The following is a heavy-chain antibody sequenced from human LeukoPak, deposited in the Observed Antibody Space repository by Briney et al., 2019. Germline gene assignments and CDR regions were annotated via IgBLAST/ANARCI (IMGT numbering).Heavy chain of an antibody. D-gene: IGHD6-19*01. J-gene: IGHJ4*02. CDR2: ISWNSGSI. Sequence: GRSLRLSCAASGFAFDDYAMHWVRQAPGKGLEWVSGISWNSGSIGYADSVKGRFTISRDNAKNSLYLQMNSLRAEDTALYYCAKDISGSGWYYFDYWGQGTLVTVSP. CDR3: AKDISGSGWYYFDY. V-gene: IGHV3-9*01. CDR1: GFAFDDYA.